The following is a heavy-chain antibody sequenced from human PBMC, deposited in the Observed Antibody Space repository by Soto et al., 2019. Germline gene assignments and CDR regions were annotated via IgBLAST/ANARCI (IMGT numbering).Heavy chain of an antibody. CDR1: GYTFTSYY. J-gene: IGHJ3*02. Sequence: ASVKVSCKASGYTFTSYYMHWVRQAPGQGLEWMGIINPSGGSTSYAQKFQGRVTMTRDTSTGTAYMELSSLRSEDTAVYYCATAGYSSGRAFDIWGQGTMVTVSS. CDR2: INPSGGST. D-gene: IGHD6-19*01. CDR3: ATAGYSSGRAFDI. V-gene: IGHV1-46*01.